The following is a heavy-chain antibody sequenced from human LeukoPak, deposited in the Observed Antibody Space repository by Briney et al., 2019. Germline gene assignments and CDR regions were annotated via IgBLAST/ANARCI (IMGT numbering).Heavy chain of an antibody. CDR1: VGSVRSGCYC. J-gene: IGHJ6*02. CDR2: IYDSGNA. V-gene: IGHV4-31*03. Sequence: SETLSLTCTVSVGSVRSGCYCLNWIRQHPGEGLEWIGFIYDSGNAYYNPSYNPSLKSRVTISVDTSENQFSLKLGSVTAADTAVYYCARWTYSSGFSGMDVWGQGTTVTVSS. CDR3: ARWTYSSGFSGMDV. D-gene: IGHD6-19*01.